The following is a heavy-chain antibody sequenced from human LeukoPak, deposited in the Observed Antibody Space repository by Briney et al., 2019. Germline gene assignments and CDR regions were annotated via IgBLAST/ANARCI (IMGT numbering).Heavy chain of an antibody. D-gene: IGHD2-2*01. CDR2: IKSKTDGGTT. Sequence: GGSLRLSCAASGFTFSNAWMNWVRQAPGKGLEWVGRIKSKTDGGTTDYAAPVKGRFTISRDDSKNTLYLQMNSLKTEDTAVYYCTTDPYIVVVPAAFDLWGQGTLVTVSS. J-gene: IGHJ5*02. CDR1: GFTFSNAW. V-gene: IGHV3-15*07. CDR3: TTDPYIVVVPAAFDL.